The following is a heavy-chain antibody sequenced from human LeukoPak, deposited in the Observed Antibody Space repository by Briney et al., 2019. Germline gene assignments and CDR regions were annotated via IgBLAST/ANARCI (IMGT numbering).Heavy chain of an antibody. Sequence: GGSLRLSCAASGFTFSGSAMSWVRQAPGEGLEWVSLISYSGANSYYTDSVRGRFTISRDNSKNTLYLQMNSLRAEDTAVYYCARDSGRFDVFDIWGQGTMVTVSS. CDR3: ARDSGRFDVFDI. D-gene: IGHD3-10*01. J-gene: IGHJ3*02. CDR1: GFTFSGSA. CDR2: ISYSGANS. V-gene: IGHV3-23*01.